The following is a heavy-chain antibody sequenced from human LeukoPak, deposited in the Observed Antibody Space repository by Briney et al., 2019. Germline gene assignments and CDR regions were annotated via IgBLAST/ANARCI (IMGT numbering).Heavy chain of an antibody. CDR3: ARDRGGWYDWFDP. D-gene: IGHD6-19*01. V-gene: IGHV3-64*01. Sequence: GGSLRLSCAASGFTFSNYAMHWVRQAPGKGLEYVSAISSNGGSTYYANSVKGRFTISRDNAKNSLYLQMNSLRSEDTAVYYCARDRGGWYDWFDPWGQGTLVTVSS. CDR2: ISSNGGST. J-gene: IGHJ5*02. CDR1: GFTFSNYA.